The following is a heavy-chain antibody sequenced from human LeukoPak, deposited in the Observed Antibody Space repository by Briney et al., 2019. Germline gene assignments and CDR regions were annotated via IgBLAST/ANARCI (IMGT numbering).Heavy chain of an antibody. D-gene: IGHD3-3*01. CDR1: GGTFGSYA. CDR2: IIPIFGTA. V-gene: IGHV1-69*13. Sequence: SVKVSCKASGGTFGSYAISWVRQAPGQGLEWTGGIIPIFGTANYAQKFQGRVTITADESTSTAYMELSSLRSEDTAVYYCATGNYYDFWSGYRYFDYWGQGTLVTVSS. J-gene: IGHJ4*02. CDR3: ATGNYYDFWSGYRYFDY.